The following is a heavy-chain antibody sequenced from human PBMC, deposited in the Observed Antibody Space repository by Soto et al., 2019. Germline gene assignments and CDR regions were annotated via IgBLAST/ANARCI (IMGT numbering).Heavy chain of an antibody. J-gene: IGHJ2*01. V-gene: IGHV3-30-3*01. CDR2: ISYDGSNK. CDR1: GFTFSSYA. CDR3: ARGPQLKWELSRGYWYFDL. Sequence: QVQLVESGGGVVQPGRSLRLSCAASGFTFSSYAMHWVRQAPGKGLEWVAVISYDGSNKYYADSVKGRFTISRDNSKNTLYLQMNSLRAEDTAVYYCARGPQLKWELSRGYWYFDLWGRGTLVTVSS. D-gene: IGHD1-26*01.